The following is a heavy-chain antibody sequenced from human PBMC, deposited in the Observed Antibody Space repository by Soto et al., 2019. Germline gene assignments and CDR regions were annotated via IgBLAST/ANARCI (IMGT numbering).Heavy chain of an antibody. D-gene: IGHD2-8*01. CDR2: IYYSGST. CDR1: GGSISSGDYY. V-gene: IGHV4-30-4*01. Sequence: QVPLQESGPGLVKPSQTLSLTCTVSGGSISSGDYYWSWIRQPPGKCLEWIGYIYYSGSTYFNPSLKSRVAISVDTSKNQFSLKLNSVTAADTAVYYCARNIVLMGGWFDPWGQGTLVTVSS. CDR3: ARNIVLMGGWFDP. J-gene: IGHJ5*02.